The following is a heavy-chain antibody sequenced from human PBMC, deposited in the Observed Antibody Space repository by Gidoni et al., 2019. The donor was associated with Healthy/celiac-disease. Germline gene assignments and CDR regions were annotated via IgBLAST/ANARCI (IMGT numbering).Heavy chain of an antibody. CDR2: TYYSGST. J-gene: IGHJ5*02. Sequence: QLQLQESGPGLVKPSETLSLTGTVSGGSISSSSYYWGWIRQPPGKGLEWIGSTYYSGSTYYNPSLNSRVTISVDTSKNQFSLKLSSVTAADTAVYYCARRKTSSSWYGWKFWFDPWGQGTLVTVSS. CDR1: GGSISSSSYY. V-gene: IGHV4-39*01. CDR3: ARRKTSSSWYGWKFWFDP. D-gene: IGHD6-13*01.